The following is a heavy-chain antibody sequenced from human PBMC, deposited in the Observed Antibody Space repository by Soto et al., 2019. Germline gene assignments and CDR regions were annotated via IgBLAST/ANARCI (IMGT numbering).Heavy chain of an antibody. CDR3: VRDTAAVDKLYDY. CDR2: ISTSSSSI. Sequence: EVQLVESGGGLVQRGGSLRLSCAASGFTFSSYSMNWVRQAPGKGLEWVAYISTSSSSIYYADSVKGRFTISRDNAKNSLYLRMNSLRDEDTAVYYCVRDTAAVDKLYDYWGQGTLVTVSS. J-gene: IGHJ4*02. V-gene: IGHV3-48*02. D-gene: IGHD6-13*01. CDR1: GFTFSSYS.